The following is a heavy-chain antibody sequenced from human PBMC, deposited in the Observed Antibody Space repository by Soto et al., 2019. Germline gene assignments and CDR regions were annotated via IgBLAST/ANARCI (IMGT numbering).Heavy chain of an antibody. CDR2: IYYSGST. CDR1: GGSISSSSYY. Sequence: QLQLQESGPGLVKPSETLSLTCTVSGGSISSSSYYWGWIRQPPGKGLEWIGSIYYSGSTYYNPSLKSRVTISVDTSKNQFSLKLSSVTAADTAVYYCARLYIAVAGTDETDYWGQGTLVTVSS. V-gene: IGHV4-39*01. J-gene: IGHJ4*02. CDR3: ARLYIAVAGTDETDY. D-gene: IGHD6-19*01.